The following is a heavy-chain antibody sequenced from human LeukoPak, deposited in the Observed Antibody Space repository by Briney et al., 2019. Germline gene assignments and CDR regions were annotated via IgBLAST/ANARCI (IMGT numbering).Heavy chain of an antibody. CDR2: IRGSGDGT. CDR3: AKDLREEYSYGYDHY. D-gene: IGHD5-18*01. Sequence: PGGSLRLSCAASGFTFSSYAMSWVRQAPGKGLEWVSGIRGSGDGTYYADSVKGRFTISRDNSQNTLYPQMNSLRAEDTAVYYCAKDLREEYSYGYDHYWGQGTLVTVSS. J-gene: IGHJ4*02. CDR1: GFTFSSYA. V-gene: IGHV3-23*01.